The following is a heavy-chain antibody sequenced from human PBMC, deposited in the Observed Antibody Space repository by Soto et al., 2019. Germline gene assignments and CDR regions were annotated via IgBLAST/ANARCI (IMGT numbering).Heavy chain of an antibody. D-gene: IGHD6-19*01. J-gene: IGHJ6*02. V-gene: IGHV3-15*01. CDR1: GFTFSNAW. CDR2: IKSKTDGGTT. Sequence: GGSLRLSCAASGFTFSNAWMSWVRQAPGKGLEWVGRIKSKTDGGTTDYAAPVKGRFTISRDDSKSTLYLQMNSLKTEDTAVYYCTTAYSSGWRYYYYGMDVWGQGTTVTVSS. CDR3: TTAYSSGWRYYYYGMDV.